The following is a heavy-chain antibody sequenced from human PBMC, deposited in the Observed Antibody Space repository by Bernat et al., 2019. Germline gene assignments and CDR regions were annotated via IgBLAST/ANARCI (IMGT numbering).Heavy chain of an antibody. Sequence: VQLVESGGGLVKPGGSLRLSCAASGFTFSSYAMHWVRQAPGKGLEWVAVISYDGSNKYYADSVKGRFTISRDNSKNTLYLQMNSLRAEDTAVYYCARDRLPKYYYGSGSYYYYYYYGMDVWGQGTTVTVSS. CDR2: ISYDGSNK. D-gene: IGHD3-10*01. V-gene: IGHV3-30-3*01. J-gene: IGHJ6*02. CDR1: GFTFSSYA. CDR3: ARDRLPKYYYGSGSYYYYYYYGMDV.